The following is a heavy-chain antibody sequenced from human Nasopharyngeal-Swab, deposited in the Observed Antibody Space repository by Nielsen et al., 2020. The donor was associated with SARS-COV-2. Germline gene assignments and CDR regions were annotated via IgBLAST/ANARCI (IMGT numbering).Heavy chain of an antibody. Sequence: GGSLRLSCVASGFSFDDYTMHWVRQAPGKGLEWVSGISWKSGNMGYADSVKGRFTISRDNAKNYVYLQMNSLRPKDTALYYCAKTMVRGDFYYFLDVWGKGTTVTVSS. D-gene: IGHD3-10*01. CDR2: ISWKSGNM. CDR1: GFSFDDYT. V-gene: IGHV3-9*01. CDR3: AKTMVRGDFYYFLDV. J-gene: IGHJ6*03.